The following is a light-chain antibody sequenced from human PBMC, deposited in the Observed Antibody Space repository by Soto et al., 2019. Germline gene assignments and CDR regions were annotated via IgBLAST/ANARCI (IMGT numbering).Light chain of an antibody. J-gene: IGKJ2*01. CDR3: QHYGSSLYT. V-gene: IGKV3-20*01. Sequence: EIVLTQSPGTLSLSPGERATLSCRSSQSVSSSHLAWYQQKPGQAPRLLIYGASIRATDIPDRFSGSGSGTDFTLTISRLEPEDFAVYYCQHYGSSLYTFAQGTKVDTK. CDR2: GAS. CDR1: QSVSSSH.